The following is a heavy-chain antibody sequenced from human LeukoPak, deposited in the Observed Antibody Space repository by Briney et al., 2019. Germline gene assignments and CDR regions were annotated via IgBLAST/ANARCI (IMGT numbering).Heavy chain of an antibody. D-gene: IGHD3-10*01. Sequence: PSETLSLTCAVYGGSFSGYYWSWIRQPPGKGLEWIGEINHSGGTNYNPSLKSRVTISVDTSKNQFSLKLSSVTAADTAVYYCASLVRGVITSFDYWGQGTLVTVSS. CDR2: INHSGGT. CDR1: GGSFSGYY. CDR3: ASLVRGVITSFDY. J-gene: IGHJ4*02. V-gene: IGHV4-34*01.